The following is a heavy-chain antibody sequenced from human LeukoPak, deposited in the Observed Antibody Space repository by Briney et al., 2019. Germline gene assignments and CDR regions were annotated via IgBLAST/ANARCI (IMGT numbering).Heavy chain of an antibody. CDR3: ARDMMGHDDAFDI. J-gene: IGHJ3*02. Sequence: PSETLSLTCTVSSYSISSGYYWGWIRQPPGKGLKWIGSIYHSGNTYYNPSLKSRVTISIDTSKNQFSLKVSSVTAADTAVYYCARDMMGHDDAFDIWGQGTRVTVSS. CDR2: IYHSGNT. D-gene: IGHD3-16*01. CDR1: SYSISSGYY. V-gene: IGHV4-38-2*02.